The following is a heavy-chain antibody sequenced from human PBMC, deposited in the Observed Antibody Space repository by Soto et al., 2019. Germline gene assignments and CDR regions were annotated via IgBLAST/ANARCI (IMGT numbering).Heavy chain of an antibody. Sequence: PGGSLRLSCAASGFSFSISPMHWVRQAPGKGPEWVALISYDGSNKFYADSVKGRFTISRDNSKSTLYLKVATLKPEDAAVYYCARDPKTSGEHSWAFNYFDSWGQGTLVTVSS. CDR3: ARDPKTSGEHSWAFNYFDS. D-gene: IGHD3-3*02. CDR2: ISYDGSNK. J-gene: IGHJ4*02. CDR1: GFSFSISP. V-gene: IGHV3-30-3*01.